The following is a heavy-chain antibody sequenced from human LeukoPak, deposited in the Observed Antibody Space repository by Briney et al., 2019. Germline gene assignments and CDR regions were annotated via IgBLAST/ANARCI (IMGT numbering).Heavy chain of an antibody. D-gene: IGHD3-9*01. CDR2: INHSGST. CDR1: GGSFSGYY. CDR3: ARERRVYFDWLV. Sequence: SETLSLTCAVYGGSFSGYYWSWILQPPGKGLEWVGEINHSGSTNYNPSLKSRVTISVDTSKNQFSLKLSSVTAADTAVYYCARERRVYFDWLVWGQGTLVTVSS. V-gene: IGHV4-34*01. J-gene: IGHJ4*02.